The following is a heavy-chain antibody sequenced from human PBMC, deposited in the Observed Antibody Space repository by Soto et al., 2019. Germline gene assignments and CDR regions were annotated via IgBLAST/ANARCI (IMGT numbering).Heavy chain of an antibody. J-gene: IGHJ4*02. CDR2: INPSSGSI. CDR1: EDTFNNYY. D-gene: IGHD3-10*01. Sequence: GASVKVSCKASEDTFNNYYLHWIRQAPGQGLEWLGVINPSSGSITYGQKFQGRVTFTRNTSASAVYMDLRGLTSEDAAIYYCGRVKIALVRGLDYWGQGSLVTVSS. V-gene: IGHV1-46*02. CDR3: GRVKIALVRGLDY.